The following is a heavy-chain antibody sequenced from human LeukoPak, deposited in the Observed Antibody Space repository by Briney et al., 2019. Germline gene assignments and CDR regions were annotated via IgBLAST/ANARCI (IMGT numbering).Heavy chain of an antibody. CDR2: ISSSSSYI. CDR3: AREHEYDGGSFDY. D-gene: IGHD4-23*01. V-gene: IGHV3-21*01. Sequence: GGSLRLSCAASGFTFSSYSMNWVRQAPGKGLEWVSSISSSSSYIYYADSVKGLFTISRDNAKNSLYLQMNSLRAEDTAVYYCAREHEYDGGSFDYWGQGTLVTVSS. CDR1: GFTFSSYS. J-gene: IGHJ4*02.